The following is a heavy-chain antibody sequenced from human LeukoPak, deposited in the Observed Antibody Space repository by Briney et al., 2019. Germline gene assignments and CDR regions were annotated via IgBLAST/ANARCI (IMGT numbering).Heavy chain of an antibody. CDR1: GGSISSSSYY. J-gene: IGHJ3*02. V-gene: IGHV4-39*01. CDR2: IYYSGST. Sequence: PSETLSLTCTVSGGSISSSSYYWGWIRQPPGKGLEWIGSIYYSGSTYYNPSLKSRVTISVDTSKNQFSLKLSSVTAADTAVYYCARVKGSSGWYRDAFDIWGQGTMVTVSS. CDR3: ARVKGSSGWYRDAFDI. D-gene: IGHD6-19*01.